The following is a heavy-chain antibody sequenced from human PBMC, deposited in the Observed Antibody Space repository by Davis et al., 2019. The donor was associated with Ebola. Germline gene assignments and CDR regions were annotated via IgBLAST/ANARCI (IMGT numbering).Heavy chain of an antibody. D-gene: IGHD6-13*01. CDR2: INPSGGST. V-gene: IGHV1-46*01. CDR3: ARRDFAAAGIGDYYGMDV. Sequence: AASVKVSCKASGYTFTSYYMHWVRQAPGQGLEWMGIINPSGGSTTYAQKFQGRVTMTRDTSTSTVYMELSSLRSEDTAVYYCARRDFAAAGIGDYYGMDVWGQGTTVTVSS. J-gene: IGHJ6*02. CDR1: GYTFTSYY.